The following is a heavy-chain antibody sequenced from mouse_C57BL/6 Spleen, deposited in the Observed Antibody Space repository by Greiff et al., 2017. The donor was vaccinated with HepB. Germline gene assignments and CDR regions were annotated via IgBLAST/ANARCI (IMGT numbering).Heavy chain of an antibody. CDR1: GYAFTNYL. D-gene: IGHD2-3*01. V-gene: IGHV1-54*01. CDR2: INPGSGGT. CDR3: AREEDGYSSWFAY. Sequence: VQLQQSGAELVRPGTSVKVSCKASGYAFTNYLIEWVKQRPGQGLEWIGVINPGSGGTNYNEKFKGKATLTADKSSSTAYMQLSSLTSEDSAVYFSAREEDGYSSWFAYWGQGTLVTVSA. J-gene: IGHJ3*01.